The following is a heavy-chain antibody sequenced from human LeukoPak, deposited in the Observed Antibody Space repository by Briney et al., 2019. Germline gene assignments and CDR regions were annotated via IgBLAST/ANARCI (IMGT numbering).Heavy chain of an antibody. D-gene: IGHD3-10*01. CDR3: ARDYPGYFDY. CDR2: ISSSSSTI. Sequence: GSLRLSCAASGFTFSSYWMSWVRQAPGKGLEWVSYISSSSSTIYYADSVKGRFTISRDNAKNSLYLQMNSLRAEDTAVYYCARDYPGYFDYWGQGTLVTVSS. V-gene: IGHV3-48*01. CDR1: GFTFSSYW. J-gene: IGHJ4*02.